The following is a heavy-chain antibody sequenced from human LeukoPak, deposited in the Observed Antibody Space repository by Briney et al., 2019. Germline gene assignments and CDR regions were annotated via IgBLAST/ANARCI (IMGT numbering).Heavy chain of an antibody. Sequence: ASVKVSCKASGYTFTSYGISWVRQAPGQGLEWMGWISAYNGNTNYAQKLQGRVTMTTDTSTSTAYMELRSLRSDGTAVYYCAITRPDIAAAGTLDYWGQGTLVTVSS. J-gene: IGHJ4*02. V-gene: IGHV1-18*01. CDR3: AITRPDIAAAGTLDY. D-gene: IGHD6-13*01. CDR1: GYTFTSYG. CDR2: ISAYNGNT.